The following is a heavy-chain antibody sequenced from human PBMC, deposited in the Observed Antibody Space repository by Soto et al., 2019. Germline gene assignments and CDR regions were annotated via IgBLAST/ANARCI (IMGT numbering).Heavy chain of an antibody. Sequence: XSVKVSCKASVYSFTCCYMHWVRQAPGQGLEWMGWINPNSGGTNYAQKFQGRVTMTRDTSISTAYMELSRLRSDDTAVYYCARVGLGEGPWGQGTLVTVSS. CDR2: INPNSGGT. J-gene: IGHJ5*02. D-gene: IGHD3-10*01. CDR1: VYSFTCCY. CDR3: ARVGLGEGP. V-gene: IGHV1-2*02.